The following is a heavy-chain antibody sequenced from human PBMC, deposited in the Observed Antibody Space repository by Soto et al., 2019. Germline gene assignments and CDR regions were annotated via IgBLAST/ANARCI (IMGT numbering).Heavy chain of an antibody. Sequence: ASVKVSCKASGYTFIGYYMHWVRQAPGQGLEWIGCFNPNNGGTNYTQKFQGRDTMNKDTSTDTAYMELSSLRSEVTSVYYCATGRREGLLKYFQHWGQGTLVTVSS. CDR3: ATGRREGLLKYFQH. CDR2: FNPNNGGT. J-gene: IGHJ1*01. V-gene: IGHV1-2*02. D-gene: IGHD1-26*01. CDR1: GYTFIGYY.